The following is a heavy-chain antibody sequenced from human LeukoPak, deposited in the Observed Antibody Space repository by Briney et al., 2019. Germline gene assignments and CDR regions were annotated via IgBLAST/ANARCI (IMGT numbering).Heavy chain of an antibody. CDR2: IYCTGST. J-gene: IGHJ4*02. V-gene: IGHV4-59*01. Sequence: PSETLSLTCTVSGGSISGYYWSWIRQPPGKGLEWIGYIYCTGSTNYNPSLKSRVTISVDTSENQFSLKLSSVTAADTAVYYCARRRHDYGDYYFDYWGQGTLVTVSS. CDR3: ARRRHDYGDYYFDY. CDR1: GGSISGYY. D-gene: IGHD4-17*01.